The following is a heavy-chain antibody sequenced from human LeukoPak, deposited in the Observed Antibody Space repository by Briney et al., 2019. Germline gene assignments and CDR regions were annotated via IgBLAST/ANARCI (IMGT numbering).Heavy chain of an antibody. J-gene: IGHJ5*02. Sequence: SETLSLTCTDSGGSISSGSYYWSWIRQPAGKGLEWIGRIYTSGSTNYNPSLKSRVTISVDTSKNQFSLKLSSVTAADTAVYYCARAPPWFDPWGQGTLVTVSS. V-gene: IGHV4-61*02. CDR1: GGSISSGSYY. CDR3: ARAPPWFDP. CDR2: IYTSGST.